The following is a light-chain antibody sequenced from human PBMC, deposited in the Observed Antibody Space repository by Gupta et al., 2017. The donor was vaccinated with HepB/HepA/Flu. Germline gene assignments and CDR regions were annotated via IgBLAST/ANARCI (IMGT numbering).Light chain of an antibody. Sequence: QSALTQPASVSGSPGQSLTISCAGTSSDVGGYDFVSWYQQHPGKAPKLMIYDVSKRPSGFSDRFSGSKSGNTASLTISGRQTEDEADYYCSSYTRSSAWVFGGGTKLTVL. V-gene: IGLV2-14*03. CDR1: SSDVGGYDF. J-gene: IGLJ3*02. CDR3: SSYTRSSAWV. CDR2: DVS.